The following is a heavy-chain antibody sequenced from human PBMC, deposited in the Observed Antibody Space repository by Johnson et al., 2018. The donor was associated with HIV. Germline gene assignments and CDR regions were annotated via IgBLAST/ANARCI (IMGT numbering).Heavy chain of an antibody. Sequence: QMQLVESGGGVVQPGRSLRLSCAASGFTFSSYAMHWVRQAPGKGLEWVAVISYDGSNKYYADSVKGRFTISRDNSKNTLYLQMNSLRAEDTAVYYCAKEARRPAFDIWGQGTMVTVSS. CDR1: GFTFSSYA. CDR2: ISYDGSNK. CDR3: AKEARRPAFDI. D-gene: IGHD6-6*01. V-gene: IGHV3-30-3*01. J-gene: IGHJ3*02.